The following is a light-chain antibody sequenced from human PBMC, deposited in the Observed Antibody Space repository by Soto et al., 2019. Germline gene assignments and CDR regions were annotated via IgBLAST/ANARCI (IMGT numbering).Light chain of an antibody. CDR2: EVT. Sequence: QSVLAQPPSVSGSPGQSVTISCIGTSSDIGSYNRVSWYQQSPGTAPKLIVYEVTNRPSGVAGRFSGSKSGNTASLTISGLQAEDEADYYCTSYTTRTALGFGGGTKVTVL. J-gene: IGLJ3*02. CDR3: TSYTTRTALG. V-gene: IGLV2-18*02. CDR1: SSDIGSYNR.